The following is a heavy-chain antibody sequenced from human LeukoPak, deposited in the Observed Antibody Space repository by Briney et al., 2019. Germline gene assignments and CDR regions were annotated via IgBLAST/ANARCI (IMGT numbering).Heavy chain of an antibody. V-gene: IGHV4-38-2*01. CDR1: GYSISSGYY. CDR3: ARGITIFGVVIIYFDY. CDR2: IYHSGST. D-gene: IGHD3-3*01. J-gene: IGHJ4*02. Sequence: PSETLSLTCAVSGYSISSGYYWGWIRQPPGKGLEWIGSIYHSGSTYYNPSPKSRVTISVDTSKNQFSLKLSSVTAADTAVYYCARGITIFGVVIIYFDYWGQGTLVTVSS.